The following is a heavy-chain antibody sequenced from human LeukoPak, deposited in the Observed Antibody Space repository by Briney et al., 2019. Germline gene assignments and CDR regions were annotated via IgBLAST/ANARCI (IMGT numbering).Heavy chain of an antibody. J-gene: IGHJ4*02. CDR3: AKDKADTYYYDSSGYFLD. D-gene: IGHD3-22*01. V-gene: IGHV3-23*01. Sequence: GGSLRLPCAASGFTFSSYAMSWVRQAPGKGLEWVSAISGSGGSTYYADSVKGRFTISRDNSKNTLYLQMNSLRAEDTAVYYCAKDKADTYYYDSSGYFLDWGQGTLVTVSS. CDR1: GFTFSSYA. CDR2: ISGSGGST.